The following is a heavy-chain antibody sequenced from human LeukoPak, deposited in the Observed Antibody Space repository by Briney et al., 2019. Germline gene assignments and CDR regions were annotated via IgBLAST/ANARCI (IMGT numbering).Heavy chain of an antibody. D-gene: IGHD2-2*01. V-gene: IGHV1-8*02. CDR3: ARGSDCSSTSCYPPLDYYYYMDV. J-gene: IGHJ6*03. CDR1: GYTFTPYY. Sequence: ASVKISCKASGYTFTPYYLHWVRQATGQGLEWMGWMNPNSGNTGYAQKFQGRVTMTRNTSISTAYMELSSLRSEDTAVYYCARGSDCSSTSCYPPLDYYYYMDVWGKGTTVTISS. CDR2: MNPNSGNT.